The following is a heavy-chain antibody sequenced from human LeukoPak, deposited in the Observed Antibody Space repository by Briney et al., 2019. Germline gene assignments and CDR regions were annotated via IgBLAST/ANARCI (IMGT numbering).Heavy chain of an antibody. V-gene: IGHV1-8*03. Sequence: GASVKVSCKASGYTFTSYDINWVRQATGQGLEWMGWMNPNSGNTGYAQKFQGRVTITRNTSISTAYMELSSLRSEDTAVYYCARGKYSSGVLGYWGQGTLVTVSS. CDR2: MNPNSGNT. D-gene: IGHD6-25*01. CDR3: ARGKYSSGVLGY. J-gene: IGHJ4*02. CDR1: GYTFTSYD.